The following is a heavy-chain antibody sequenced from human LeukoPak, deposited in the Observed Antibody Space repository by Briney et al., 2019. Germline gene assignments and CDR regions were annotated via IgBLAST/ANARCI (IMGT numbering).Heavy chain of an antibody. V-gene: IGHV7-4-1*02. D-gene: IGHD5-12*01. J-gene: IGHJ1*01. CDR2: INTNTGNP. CDR1: VYTFTSYA. CDR3: ARDPRGEYSRYDPDADYFQQ. Sequence: ASVKVSCKASVYTFTSYAMNWVRQAPGQGLEWVGWINTNTGNPTYAQGFTGRFLSSLDTSVSTAYLQISSLKAEDTAVYYCARDPRGEYSRYDPDADYFQQWGQGTLVTVSS.